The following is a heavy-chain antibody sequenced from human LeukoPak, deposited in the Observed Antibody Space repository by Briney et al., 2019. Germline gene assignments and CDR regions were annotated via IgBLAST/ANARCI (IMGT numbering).Heavy chain of an antibody. D-gene: IGHD3-9*01. CDR2: INPNSGGT. Sequence: GASVKVSCKASGYIFTGYYMHWVRQAPGQGLEWMGWINPNSGGTNYAQKFQGWVTMTRDTSISTAYIELSRLRSDDTAVYYCARERLRYFDYYNYGMDVWGQGTTVTASS. CDR3: ARERLRYFDYYNYGMDV. CDR1: GYIFTGYY. V-gene: IGHV1-2*04. J-gene: IGHJ6*02.